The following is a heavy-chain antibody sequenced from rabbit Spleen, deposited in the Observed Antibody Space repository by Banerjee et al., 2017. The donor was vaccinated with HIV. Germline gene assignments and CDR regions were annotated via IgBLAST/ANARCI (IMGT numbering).Heavy chain of an antibody. CDR2: IDPLFDNT. CDR3: VRDQAGYDGYGPYYFNL. J-gene: IGHJ4*01. CDR1: GFDFSAYG. D-gene: IGHD6-1*01. V-gene: IGHV1S47*01. Sequence: QEQLVESGGGLVQPGGSLKLSCKASGFDFSAYGVTWVRQAPGKGLEWIGYIDPLFDNTYYASWVNGRFTISRENTQNTVSLQLNSLTVADTATYFCVRDQAGYDGYGPYYFNLWGPGTLVTVS.